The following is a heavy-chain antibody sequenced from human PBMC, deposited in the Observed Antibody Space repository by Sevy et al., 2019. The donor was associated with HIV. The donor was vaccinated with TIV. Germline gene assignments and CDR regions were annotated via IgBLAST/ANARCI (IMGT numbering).Heavy chain of an antibody. CDR1: GYTFTSYG. CDR2: ISTYNTVR. D-gene: IGHD6-19*01. Sequence: GESLKISCKASGYTFTSYGISWVRQAPGQGLEWMGWISTYNTVRNSAQKFHDRVTMTIDTSTSTAYMELRGLRSDDTAVYYCARSTQVAGRSNWFDPWGQRTLVTVSS. J-gene: IGHJ5*02. V-gene: IGHV1-18*01. CDR3: ARSTQVAGRSNWFDP.